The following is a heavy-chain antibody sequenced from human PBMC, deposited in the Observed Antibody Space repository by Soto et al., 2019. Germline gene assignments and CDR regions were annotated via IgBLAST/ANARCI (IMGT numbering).Heavy chain of an antibody. Sequence: GESLKISCQGSGYTFISYWIAWVGQMPGKGLEWMGIIYPGDSDIRYNPSFQGQVTISAEKSISTAYLQWSSLKASDTAMYYCARIIAEAGTGFDFWGQGTLVTVSS. CDR3: ARIIAEAGTGFDF. D-gene: IGHD6-19*01. J-gene: IGHJ4*02. CDR1: GYTFISYW. V-gene: IGHV5-51*01. CDR2: IYPGDSDI.